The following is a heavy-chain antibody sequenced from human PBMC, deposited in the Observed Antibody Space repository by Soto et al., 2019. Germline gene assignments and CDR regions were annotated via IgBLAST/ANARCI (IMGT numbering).Heavy chain of an antibody. J-gene: IGHJ4*02. CDR1: GGSISSSPYY. D-gene: IGHD2-21*02. V-gene: IGHV4-39*01. Sequence: QLQLQESGPGLVKPSETLSLTCTVSGGSISSSPYYWGWIRQPPGKGLEWIGSMYYSGSTYHNPYLKRRVTISVDTSQNQSSLQLSSVTAADTAVYYCATGLNYFDYWGQGTLVTVSS. CDR2: MYYSGST. CDR3: ATGLNYFDY.